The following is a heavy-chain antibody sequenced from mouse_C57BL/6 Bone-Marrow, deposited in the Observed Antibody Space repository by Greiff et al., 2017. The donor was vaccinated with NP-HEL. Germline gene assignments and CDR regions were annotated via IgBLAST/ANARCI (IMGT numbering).Heavy chain of an antibody. Sequence: EADGGLVQPKGSLKLSCAASGFTFNTYAMHWVRQAPGKGLEWVARIRSKSSNYATYYADSVKDRFTISRDDSQSMLYLQMNNLKTEDTAMYYCVRERPPSVTMADWGQGTLVTVSA. CDR3: VRERPPSVTMAD. CDR1: GFTFNTYA. V-gene: IGHV10-3*01. CDR2: IRSKSSNYAT. D-gene: IGHD2-13*01. J-gene: IGHJ3*01.